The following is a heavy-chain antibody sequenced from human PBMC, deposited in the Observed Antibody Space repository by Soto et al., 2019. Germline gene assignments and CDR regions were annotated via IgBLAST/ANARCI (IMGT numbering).Heavy chain of an antibody. V-gene: IGHV3-74*01. CDR1: GFTFSSYW. Sequence: AGGSLRLSCAASGFTFSSYWMHWVRQAPGKGLVWVSRINSDGSSTSYADSVKGRFTISRDNAKNTLYLQMNSLRAGDTAVYYWARAPAINERSGYGVNDAFDIWGQGTMVTVSS. D-gene: IGHD5-12*01. CDR2: INSDGSST. J-gene: IGHJ3*02. CDR3: ARAPAINERSGYGVNDAFDI.